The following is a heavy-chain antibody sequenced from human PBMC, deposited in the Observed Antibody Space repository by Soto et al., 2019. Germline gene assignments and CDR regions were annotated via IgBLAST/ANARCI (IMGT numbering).Heavy chain of an antibody. Sequence: QVQLEQSGSEVKKSGSSVKVSCKASGYSFSSHAITWVRQAPGQGLEWMGGIIPVFGTPSYAQKFQGRVTLSADKSTITCYLELRSLRSEDTPVYYCARGGALSTSWYGGDRLASWGQGPQVTVSS. CDR2: IIPVFGTP. V-gene: IGHV1-69*06. CDR3: ARGGALSTSWYGGDRLAS. J-gene: IGHJ4*02. CDR1: GYSFSSHA. D-gene: IGHD3-16*01.